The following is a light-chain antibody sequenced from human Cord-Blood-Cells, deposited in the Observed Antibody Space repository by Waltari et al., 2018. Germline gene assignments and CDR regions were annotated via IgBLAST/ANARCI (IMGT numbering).Light chain of an antibody. CDR2: SPN. CDR1: SGSVSTSYY. J-gene: IGLJ2*01. CDR3: VLYMGSGISV. V-gene: IGLV8-61*01. Sequence: QTVVTQEPSFSVSPGGTVTLTCGLSSGSVSTSYYPSWYQQTPGQAPRPLIYSPNTRSSGVPDRFSGSILGNKAALTITGAQADDESDYYCVLYMGSGISVFGGGTKLTVL.